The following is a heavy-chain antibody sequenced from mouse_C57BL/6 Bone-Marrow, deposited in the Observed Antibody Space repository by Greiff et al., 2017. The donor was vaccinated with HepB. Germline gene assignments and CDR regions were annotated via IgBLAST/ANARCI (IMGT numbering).Heavy chain of an antibody. Sequence: EVQLQQSGAELVRPGASVKLSCTASGFNIKDDYMHWVKQRPEQGLEWIGWIDPENGYTEYASKFQGKATITVDKASNTAYLQLRIQTSEDTAVYNCTTDYSNYYFDYWGTGTTLTVAS. CDR2: IDPENGYT. CDR1: GFNIKDDY. CDR3: TTDYSNYYFDY. V-gene: IGHV14-4*01. J-gene: IGHJ2*01. D-gene: IGHD2-5*01.